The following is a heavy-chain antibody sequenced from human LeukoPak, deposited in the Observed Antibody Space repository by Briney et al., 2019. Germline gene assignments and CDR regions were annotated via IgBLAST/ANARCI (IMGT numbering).Heavy chain of an antibody. V-gene: IGHV4-59*01. D-gene: IGHD1-26*01. CDR1: GGSIISYY. CDR3: ARDMESGSTRGRAFNI. J-gene: IGHJ3*02. Sequence: PSETLSLTCTVSGGSIISYYWSWIRQPPGKGLEWIGSIYYSGTTNYNPSLKTRVTISVDTSKNQFSLKLSSVTAADTAMYFCARDMESGSTRGRAFNIWGQGTMVTVSS. CDR2: IYYSGTT.